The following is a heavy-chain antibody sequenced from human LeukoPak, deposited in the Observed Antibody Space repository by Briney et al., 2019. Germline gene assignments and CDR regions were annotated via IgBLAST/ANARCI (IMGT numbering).Heavy chain of an antibody. V-gene: IGHV2-5*02. Sequence: SGPTLVKPTQTLTLTCTFSGFSLNTSGVAVGWIRQPPGKALEWLTLIYWDDDKYYSPSLKSRLTISKDTSKNQVVLTMTNMDPVDTATYYCARTYGSGSYPDYWGQGTLVTVAS. CDR1: GFSLNTSGVA. CDR2: IYWDDDK. D-gene: IGHD3-10*01. CDR3: ARTYGSGSYPDY. J-gene: IGHJ4*02.